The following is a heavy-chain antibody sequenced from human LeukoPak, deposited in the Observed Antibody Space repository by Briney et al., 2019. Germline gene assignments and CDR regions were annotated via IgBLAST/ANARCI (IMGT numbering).Heavy chain of an antibody. J-gene: IGHJ4*02. CDR1: GGSISSYY. V-gene: IGHV4-59*08. CDR2: TYYSGST. D-gene: IGHD5-24*01. CDR3: ARTRRDGYNWGHFDY. Sequence: SETLSLTCTVSGGSISSYYWSWIRQPPGKGLEWIGYTYYSGSTNYNPSLKSRVTISVDTSKNQFSLKLSSVTAADTAVYYCARTRRDGYNWGHFDYWGQGTLVTVSS.